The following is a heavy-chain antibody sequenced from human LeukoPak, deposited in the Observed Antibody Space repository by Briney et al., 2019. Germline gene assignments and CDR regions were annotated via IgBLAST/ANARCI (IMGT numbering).Heavy chain of an antibody. V-gene: IGHV1-24*01. Sequence: GASVKVSCKVCGYTLTELSMHWVRQAPGKGLEWMGGFDPEDGETIYAQKFQGRVTMTEDTSTDTAYMELSSLRSEDTAVYYCATEGGYRELLPGYYYMDVWGKGTTVTVSS. CDR1: GYTLTELS. CDR2: FDPEDGET. D-gene: IGHD1-26*01. CDR3: ATEGGYRELLPGYYYMDV. J-gene: IGHJ6*03.